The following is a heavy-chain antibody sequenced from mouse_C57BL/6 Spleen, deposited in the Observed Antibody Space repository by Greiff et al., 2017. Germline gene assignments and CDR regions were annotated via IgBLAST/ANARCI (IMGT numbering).Heavy chain of an antibody. V-gene: IGHV1-64*01. Sequence: QVQLQQPGAELVKPGASVKLSCKASGYTFTSYWMHWVKQRPGQGLEWIGMIHPNSGSTNYNEKFKSKATLTVDKSSSTAYMQLSSLTSEDSAVYYCARGDYGDWYFDGWGTGATVTVSS. CDR1: GYTFTSYW. CDR3: ARGDYGDWYFDG. J-gene: IGHJ1*03. CDR2: IHPNSGST. D-gene: IGHD1-1*02.